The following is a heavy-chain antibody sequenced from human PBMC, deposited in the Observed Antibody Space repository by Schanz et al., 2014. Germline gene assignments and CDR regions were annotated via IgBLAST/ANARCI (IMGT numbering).Heavy chain of an antibody. Sequence: EVQLVESGGVVVQPGGSLRLSCVASGVTFSSYAMSWVRQASGKGLEWVSAISGSGASTYYADSVKGRFTISRDNSKNTLYLQMNSLRAEDTAVYYCAKDLISGWSGFDYWGQGTLVTVSS. CDR1: GVTFSSYA. D-gene: IGHD6-19*01. CDR3: AKDLISGWSGFDY. V-gene: IGHV3-23*04. J-gene: IGHJ4*02. CDR2: ISGSGAST.